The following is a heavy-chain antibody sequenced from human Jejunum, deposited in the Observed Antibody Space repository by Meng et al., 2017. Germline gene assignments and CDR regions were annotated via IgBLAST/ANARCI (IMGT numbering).Heavy chain of an antibody. Sequence: QVQLQQSGPGLLNPSPTLSLTGAFSGDSVSSNSATWNWIGQSPSRGLEWLGRTYYRSKWYNDYAVSVKGRITINPDTSKNQFSLQLNSLTPEDTAVYYCARDDISVYFQQWGQGTLVTVSS. CDR1: GDSVSSNSAT. CDR2: TYYRSKWYN. V-gene: IGHV6-1*01. J-gene: IGHJ1*01. CDR3: ARDDISVYFQQ.